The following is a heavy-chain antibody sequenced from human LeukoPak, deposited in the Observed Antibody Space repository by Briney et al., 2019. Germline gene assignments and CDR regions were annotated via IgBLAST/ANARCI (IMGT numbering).Heavy chain of an antibody. D-gene: IGHD4-11*01. CDR3: AKDRNYRDLDSLDI. Sequence: GGSLRLSCVASGFTFDDYAMHWVRQAPGKGLEGVSGINWNSGSVGYADSVKGRFTISRDNAKNSLSLQMNGLGVEDTALYYCAKDRNYRDLDSLDIWGQGTMVTVSS. CDR2: INWNSGSV. CDR1: GFTFDDYA. V-gene: IGHV3-9*01. J-gene: IGHJ3*02.